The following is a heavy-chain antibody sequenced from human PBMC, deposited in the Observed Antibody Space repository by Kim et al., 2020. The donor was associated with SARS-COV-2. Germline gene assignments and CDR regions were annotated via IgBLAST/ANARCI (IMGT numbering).Heavy chain of an antibody. D-gene: IGHD6-19*01. CDR3: ARDLAVLYSSGWYYFDY. J-gene: IGHJ4*02. Sequence: GGSPRLSCAASGFTFSSYWMSWVRQAPGKGLEWVANIKQDGSEKYYVDSVKGRFTISRDNAKNSLYLQMNSLRAEDTAVYYCARDLAVLYSSGWYYFDYWGQGTLVTVSS. V-gene: IGHV3-7*01. CDR2: IKQDGSEK. CDR1: GFTFSSYW.